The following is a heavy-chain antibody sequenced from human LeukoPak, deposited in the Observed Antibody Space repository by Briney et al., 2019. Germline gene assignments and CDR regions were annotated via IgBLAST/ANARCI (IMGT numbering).Heavy chain of an antibody. Sequence: GGSLRLSCAASGLSFSSYSMNWVRQAPGRGLEWFSHISSNSRTIYYADSVKGRFTISRDNAKNSLYLQMNSLRDEDTAVYYCARDSTWVGLSFQHWGQGTLVTVSS. J-gene: IGHJ1*01. D-gene: IGHD2/OR15-2a*01. V-gene: IGHV3-48*02. CDR3: ARDSTWVGLSFQH. CDR2: ISSNSRTI. CDR1: GLSFSSYS.